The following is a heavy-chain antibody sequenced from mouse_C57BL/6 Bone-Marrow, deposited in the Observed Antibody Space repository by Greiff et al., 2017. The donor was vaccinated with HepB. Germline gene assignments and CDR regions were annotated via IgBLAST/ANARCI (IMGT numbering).Heavy chain of an antibody. CDR2: ILPSIGRT. J-gene: IGHJ1*03. V-gene: IGHV15-2*01. Sequence: QVQLQQSGSELRSPGSSVKLSCKDFDSEVFPIAYMSWVRQKPGHGFEWIGGILPSIGRTIYGEKFEDKATLDADTLSNTAYLELNSLTSEDSAIYYCARQGNPIYYGYDGWYFDVWGTGTTVTVSS. D-gene: IGHD2-2*01. CDR1: DSEVFPIAY. CDR3: ARQGNPIYYGYDGWYFDV.